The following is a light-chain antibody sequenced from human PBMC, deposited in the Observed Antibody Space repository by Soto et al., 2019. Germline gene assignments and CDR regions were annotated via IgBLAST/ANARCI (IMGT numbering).Light chain of an antibody. CDR2: GAS. V-gene: IGKV3-20*01. CDR1: QSISSSY. J-gene: IGKJ2*01. Sequence: EIVLTQSPGTLSLSPGERATLSCRASQSISSSYLAWYQQKPAQAPRLLISGASSRATGIPDRFSGSGSGTDFTLTISRLEPEDFAVYYCQQYGTSPYTFGQGTTLEIK. CDR3: QQYGTSPYT.